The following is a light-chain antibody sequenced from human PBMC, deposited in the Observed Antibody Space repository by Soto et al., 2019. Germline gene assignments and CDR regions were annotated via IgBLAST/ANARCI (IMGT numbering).Light chain of an antibody. CDR3: SSYGASSTL. CDR1: SNDIGGYNY. CDR2: DVS. J-gene: IGLJ2*01. Sequence: QSALTQPASVSGSPGQSITIPCTGTSNDIGGYNYVSWYQQHPGKVPKLMIFDVSYRPSGISDRFSGSKSGNTASLTISGLQPEDEADYYCSSYGASSTLFGGGTKLTVI. V-gene: IGLV2-14*03.